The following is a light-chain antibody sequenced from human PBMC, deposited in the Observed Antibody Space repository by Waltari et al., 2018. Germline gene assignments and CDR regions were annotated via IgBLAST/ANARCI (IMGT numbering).Light chain of an antibody. Sequence: QSVLTQPSSASGTPGQRVTISCSGSSSNIGSNYVYWYQQLPGTAPKLLIYKNNQRPAGVPDRISGSKSGTSASLAISGRRSEDEADYSCAAWDDSLSGVVFGGGTKLTVL. J-gene: IGLJ2*01. CDR1: SSNIGSNY. V-gene: IGLV1-47*01. CDR2: KNN. CDR3: AAWDDSLSGVV.